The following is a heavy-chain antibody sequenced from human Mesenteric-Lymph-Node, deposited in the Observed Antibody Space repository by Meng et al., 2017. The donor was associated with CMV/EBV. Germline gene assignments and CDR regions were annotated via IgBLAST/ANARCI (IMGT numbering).Heavy chain of an antibody. CDR2: ISSSSSYI. D-gene: IGHD2-2*01. V-gene: IGHV3-21*01. CDR3: ARDREGFVVVPAATFDP. Sequence: GESLKISCAASGFTFSSYTITWVRQAPGKGLEWVSSISSSSSYIYYADSVKGRFTISRDNAKNSLYLQMNSLRAEDTAVYYCARDREGFVVVPAATFDPWGQGTLVTVSS. J-gene: IGHJ5*02. CDR1: GFTFSSYT.